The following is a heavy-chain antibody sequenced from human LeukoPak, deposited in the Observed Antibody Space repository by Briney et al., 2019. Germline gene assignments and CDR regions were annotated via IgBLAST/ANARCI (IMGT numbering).Heavy chain of an antibody. CDR3: AKEDYGSGSFDY. CDR2: ISYDGSNK. CDR1: GFTFGSYG. V-gene: IGHV3-30*18. J-gene: IGHJ4*02. D-gene: IGHD3-10*01. Sequence: GGSLRLSCAASGFTFGSYGMHWVRQAPGKGLEWVAVISYDGSNKYYADSVKGRFTISRDNSKNTLYLQMNSLRAEDTAVYYCAKEDYGSGSFDYWGQGTLVTVSS.